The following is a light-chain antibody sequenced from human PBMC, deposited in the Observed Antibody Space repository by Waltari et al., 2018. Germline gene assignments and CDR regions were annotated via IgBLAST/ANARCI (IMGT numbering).Light chain of an antibody. CDR1: QTISSY. Sequence: DIQMTQSPSSLSASVGDTVTITCRASQTISSYLDWYQQKPGKAPKLLISKASSLQGGVPSRFSGSGSGTEFTLTINSLQPEDFATYYCLQCTSSPWTFGQGTKVEIK. J-gene: IGKJ1*01. CDR2: KAS. V-gene: IGKV1-39*01. CDR3: LQCTSSPWT.